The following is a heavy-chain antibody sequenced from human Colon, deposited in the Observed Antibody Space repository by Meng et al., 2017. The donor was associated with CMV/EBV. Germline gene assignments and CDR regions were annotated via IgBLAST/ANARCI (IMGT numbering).Heavy chain of an antibody. CDR3: AKYREVVIAINQNAFDI. V-gene: IGHV3-7*03. Sequence: GGSLRLSCAASGFSFSSYWMRWVRQAPGKGLEWVANINQDGSVKYYVDALKGRFTISRDNSKNTLYLQMNSLRAEDTAVYYCAKYREVVIAINQNAFDIWGQGTMVTVSS. D-gene: IGHD2-21*01. CDR2: INQDGSVK. J-gene: IGHJ3*02. CDR1: GFSFSSYW.